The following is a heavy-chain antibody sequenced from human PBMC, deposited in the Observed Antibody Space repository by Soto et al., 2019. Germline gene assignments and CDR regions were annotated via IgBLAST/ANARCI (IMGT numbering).Heavy chain of an antibody. J-gene: IGHJ6*02. V-gene: IGHV3-53*01. CDR2: IYSGGST. CDR3: ARDLVGADHYYGMDV. Sequence: GGSLRLSCAASGFTVSSNYMSWVRQAPGKGLEWVSVIYSGGSTYYADSVKGRFTISRDNSKNTLYLQMNSLRAEDMAVYYCARDLVGADHYYGMDVWGQGTTVTVSS. CDR1: GFTVSSNY. D-gene: IGHD2-15*01.